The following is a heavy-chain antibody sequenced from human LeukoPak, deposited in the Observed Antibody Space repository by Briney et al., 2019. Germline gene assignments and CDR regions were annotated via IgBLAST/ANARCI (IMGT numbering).Heavy chain of an antibody. V-gene: IGHV3-33*01. CDR2: IWSGGSNK. Sequence: GGSLRLSCAASGFTFRNYGMHWVRQAPGKGLEWVAIIWSGGSNKFYADSVKGRFTISRDDSWNTLSPQMNTLRAEDTAVYYCARDVGYSYAGIDYWGQGTLVTVSS. D-gene: IGHD5-18*01. CDR3: ARDVGYSYAGIDY. J-gene: IGHJ4*02. CDR1: GFTFRNYG.